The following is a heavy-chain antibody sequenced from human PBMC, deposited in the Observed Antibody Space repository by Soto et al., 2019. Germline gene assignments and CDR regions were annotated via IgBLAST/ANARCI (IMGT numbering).Heavy chain of an antibody. Sequence: ELRSLSCTVSGDCISRYYWTWIRQPPGKGLEYIGYIYYSGRTYYNPSLKSRVTISVDTSKNQFSLKLSSVTAADTAVYYCARGHLGITTTGTWYDFDYWGQGTLVTVSS. CDR3: ARGHLGITTTGTWYDFDY. J-gene: IGHJ4*02. CDR2: IYYSGRT. V-gene: IGHV4-59*01. CDR1: GDCISRYY. D-gene: IGHD2-15*01.